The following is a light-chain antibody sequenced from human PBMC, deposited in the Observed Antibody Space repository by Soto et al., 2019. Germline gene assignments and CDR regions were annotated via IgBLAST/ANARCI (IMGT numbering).Light chain of an antibody. CDR2: SND. CDR3: AAWFDSLNGWV. Sequence: QAVVTQPPSASGTPGQRVTISCSASISNIGGNSVNWYQQLPGTAPKLLIYSNDHRPAGVPDRFSGSKSGTSASLAISGLQFEDEADYYCAAWFDSLNGWVFGGGTKLTVL. J-gene: IGLJ3*02. CDR1: ISNIGGNS. V-gene: IGLV1-44*01.